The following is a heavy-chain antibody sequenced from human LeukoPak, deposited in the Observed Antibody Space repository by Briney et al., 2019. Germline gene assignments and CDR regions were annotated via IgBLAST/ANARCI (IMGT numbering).Heavy chain of an antibody. CDR2: IASAGRGAT. J-gene: IGHJ4*02. D-gene: IGHD1-26*01. V-gene: IGHV3-21*01. CDR3: AREDGSYYYFDY. Sequence: PGGSLRLSCAASGFTFSTYDMSWVRQAPGKGLEWVATIASAGRGATYYADSVKGRFTISRDNAKNSLYLQMNSLRAEDTAVYYCAREDGSYYYFDYWGQGTLVTVSS. CDR1: GFTFSTYD.